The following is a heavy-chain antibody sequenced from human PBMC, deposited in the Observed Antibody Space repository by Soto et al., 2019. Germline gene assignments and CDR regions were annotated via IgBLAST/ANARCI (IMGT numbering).Heavy chain of an antibody. D-gene: IGHD3-10*01. Sequence: ASVKVSCKASGYTFTGYYMHWVRQAPGQGLEWMGWINPNSGDTNYAQKFQGRVTMTRDTSISTAYMELSRLRSDDTAVYYCARSPYYYGSGSYYRPSNWFDPWGQGTLVTVSS. CDR1: GYTFTGYY. CDR2: INPNSGDT. CDR3: ARSPYYYGSGSYYRPSNWFDP. V-gene: IGHV1-2*02. J-gene: IGHJ5*02.